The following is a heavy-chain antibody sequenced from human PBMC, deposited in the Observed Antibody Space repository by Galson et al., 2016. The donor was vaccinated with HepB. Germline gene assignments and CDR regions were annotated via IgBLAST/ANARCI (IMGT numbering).Heavy chain of an antibody. D-gene: IGHD2-15*01. CDR3: ARDAGGSVARPFDY. V-gene: IGHV3-74*03. CDR1: GFIFSRSW. Sequence: SLRLSCAASGFIFSRSWMHWVRQAPGKGLAWVSRINLDGSVTSHADFGKGRFTTSSDNAKETVYLQINILRVEDTGVYYCARDAGGSVARPFDYWGRGILVTVSS. J-gene: IGHJ4*02. CDR2: INLDGSVT.